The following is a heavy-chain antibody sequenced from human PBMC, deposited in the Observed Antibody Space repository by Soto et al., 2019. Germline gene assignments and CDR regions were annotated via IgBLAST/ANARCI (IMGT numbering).Heavy chain of an antibody. CDR2: ITMSSGSI. CDR3: AKAEVTTTYYYYGMDV. D-gene: IGHD4-4*01. J-gene: IGHJ6*02. Sequence: GGSLRLSCEASGFTISECSMNWVRQAPGKGLEWLAGITMSSGSIGYADSVKGRFTISRDNAKNSLYLQMNSLRDEDTALYYCAKAEVTTTYYYYGMDVWGQGTTVTVSS. V-gene: IGHV3-9*01. CDR1: GFTISECS.